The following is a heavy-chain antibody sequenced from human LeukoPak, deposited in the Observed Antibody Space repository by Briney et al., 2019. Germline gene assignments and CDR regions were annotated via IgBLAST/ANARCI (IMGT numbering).Heavy chain of an antibody. CDR1: GYSISDGNY. D-gene: IGHD4-17*01. Sequence: PSETLSLTCTVSGYSISDGNYWGWIRQPPGKGLEWIGYIYYSGSTNYNPSLKSRVTISVDTSKNQFSLKLSSVTAADTAVYYCARIRETTVSGPFDYWGQGTLVTVSS. J-gene: IGHJ4*02. CDR3: ARIRETTVSGPFDY. V-gene: IGHV4-61*01. CDR2: IYYSGST.